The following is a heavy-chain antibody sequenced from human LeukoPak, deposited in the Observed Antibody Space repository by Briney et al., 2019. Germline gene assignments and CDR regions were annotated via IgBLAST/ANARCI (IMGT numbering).Heavy chain of an antibody. CDR2: IKQYGSEK. V-gene: IGHV3-7*03. CDR1: GFIFRSYC. CDR3: AKDGRAGGFDY. Sequence: GGSLRLSCAACGFIFRSYCRSWVRQAPGKGLEWVANIKQYGSEKYYVDSMGGRFTISRDNAKSSLYLQMNSLRAEDTAVYYCAKDGRAGGFDYWGQGTLVTVSS. J-gene: IGHJ4*02. D-gene: IGHD2-8*02.